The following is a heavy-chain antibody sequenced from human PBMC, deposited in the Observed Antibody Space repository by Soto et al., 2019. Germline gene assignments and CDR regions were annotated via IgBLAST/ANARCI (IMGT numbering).Heavy chain of an antibody. CDR3: ARDRALGGSTTRDYYYYYGMDV. CDR1: GFTFSSYG. J-gene: IGHJ6*02. CDR2: IWYDGSNK. V-gene: IGHV3-33*01. D-gene: IGHD2-15*01. Sequence: RRLSCAASGFTFSSYGMHWVRQAPGKGLEWVAVIWYDGSNKYHADSVKGRFTISRDNSKNTLYLQMNSLRAEDTAVYYCARDRALGGSTTRDYYYYYGMDVWGQGTTVTVSS.